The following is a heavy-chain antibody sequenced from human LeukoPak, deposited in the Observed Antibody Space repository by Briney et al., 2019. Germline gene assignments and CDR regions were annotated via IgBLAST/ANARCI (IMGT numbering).Heavy chain of an antibody. V-gene: IGHV4-39*07. CDR2: IFYTGST. Sequence: SETLSLTCTVSGGSISSSSYNWGWVRQPPRKGLEWIGSIFYTGSTFYNPSLNSRVIMSVDTSKNRFSLNLTSVTAADTAVYFCARDYWHYGGNTFDSWGHGTLVTIS. CDR1: GGSISSSSYN. J-gene: IGHJ4*01. CDR3: ARDYWHYGGNTFDS. D-gene: IGHD4-23*01.